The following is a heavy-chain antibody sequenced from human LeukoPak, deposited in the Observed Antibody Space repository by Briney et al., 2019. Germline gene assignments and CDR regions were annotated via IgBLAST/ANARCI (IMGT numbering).Heavy chain of an antibody. D-gene: IGHD3-22*01. Sequence: ASVKVSCKASGYTFTSYYMHWVRQAPGQGLEWMGIINPSGGSTSYAQKFQGRVTMTRDTSTSTVYMELSSLRSEDTAVYYCARGNYYDSSGYYYVFAGFDYWGQGTLVTVSS. CDR3: ARGNYYDSSGYYYVFAGFDY. V-gene: IGHV1-46*01. CDR2: INPSGGST. CDR1: GYTFTSYY. J-gene: IGHJ4*02.